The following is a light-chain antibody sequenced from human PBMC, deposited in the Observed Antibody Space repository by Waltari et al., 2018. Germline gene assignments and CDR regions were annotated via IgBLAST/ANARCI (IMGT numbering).Light chain of an antibody. CDR3: YSHSFNSIVL. Sequence: QSALTQPASVSGSPGQSITISCTGSSSDVGGYDSLSWYQDLPGQAPKVIIYDVSNRPSGVSDRFSGSKSGNTASLTISGLQADDEADYYCYSHSFNSIVLFGGGTKVTVL. V-gene: IGLV2-14*03. CDR2: DVS. CDR1: SSDVGGYDS. J-gene: IGLJ2*01.